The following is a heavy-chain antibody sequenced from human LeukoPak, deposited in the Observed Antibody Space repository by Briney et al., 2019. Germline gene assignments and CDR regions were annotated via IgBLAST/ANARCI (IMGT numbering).Heavy chain of an antibody. V-gene: IGHV3-7*01. Sequence: GGSLRLSCAASGFTFSSYAMSWVRQAPGKGLEWVANIKQDGSDKYYVDSVKGRFNISRDNAKNSVYLQMNSLRADDTAVYYCANKNSGSYWGQGTLVTVSS. D-gene: IGHD2/OR15-2a*01. CDR1: GFTFSSYA. J-gene: IGHJ4*02. CDR2: IKQDGSDK. CDR3: ANKNSGSY.